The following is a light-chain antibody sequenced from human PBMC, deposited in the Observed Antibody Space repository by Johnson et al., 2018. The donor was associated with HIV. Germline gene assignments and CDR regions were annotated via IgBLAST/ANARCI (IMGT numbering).Light chain of an antibody. CDR2: ENN. CDR3: GTWDSSLSAYV. V-gene: IGLV1-51*02. CDR1: SSNIGNSY. Sequence: QSVLTQPPSVSAAPGQKVTISCSGSSSNIGNSYVSWFQQLPGTAPKLLIYENNKRTSGIPDRFSGSKSGTSATLGITGLQTGDEADYYCGTWDSSLSAYVFGTGTKVTVL. J-gene: IGLJ1*01.